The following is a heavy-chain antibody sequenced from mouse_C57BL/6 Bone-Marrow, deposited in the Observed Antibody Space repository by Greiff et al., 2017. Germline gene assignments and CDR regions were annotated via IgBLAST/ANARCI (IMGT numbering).Heavy chain of an antibody. CDR3: ARWGSYDYDGSYYYAMDY. D-gene: IGHD2-4*01. CDR1: GYTFTSYW. V-gene: IGHV1-7*01. Sequence: VQLQQSGAELAKPGASVKLSCKASGYTFTSYWMHWVKQRPGQGLEWIGYINPSSGYTKYNQKFKDKATLTADKSSSTAYMQLSSLTYEDSAVYDCARWGSYDYDGSYYYAMDYWGQGTSVTVSS. J-gene: IGHJ4*01. CDR2: INPSSGYT.